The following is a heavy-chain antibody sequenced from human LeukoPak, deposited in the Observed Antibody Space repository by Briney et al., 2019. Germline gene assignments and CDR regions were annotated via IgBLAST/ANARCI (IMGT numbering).Heavy chain of an antibody. CDR2: IGTSSTTI. Sequence: PGGSLTLSCAASGFTFSSYSMNWVRQAPGKGLEWISYIGTSSTTIYYADSVNGRFAISRDNAKNSLYLQMNSLRDEDTAVYYCARGTYGDYGGPGYWGQGTLVTVSS. CDR3: ARGTYGDYGGPGY. D-gene: IGHD4-17*01. V-gene: IGHV3-48*02. J-gene: IGHJ4*02. CDR1: GFTFSSYS.